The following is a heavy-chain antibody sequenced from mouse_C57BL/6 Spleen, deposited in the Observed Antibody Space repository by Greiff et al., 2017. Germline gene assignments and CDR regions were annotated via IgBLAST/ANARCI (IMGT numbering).Heavy chain of an antibody. CDR1: GYSITSGYY. V-gene: IGHV3-6*01. CDR3: ARDDYDDVFLAY. J-gene: IGHJ3*01. CDR2: ISYDGSN. D-gene: IGHD2-4*01. Sequence: DVKLQESGPGLVKPSQSLSLTCSVTGYSITSGYYWNWIRQFPGNKLEWMGYISYDGSNNYNPSLKNRISITRDTSKNQFFLKLNSVTTEDTATYYCARDDYDDVFLAYWGQGTLVTVSA.